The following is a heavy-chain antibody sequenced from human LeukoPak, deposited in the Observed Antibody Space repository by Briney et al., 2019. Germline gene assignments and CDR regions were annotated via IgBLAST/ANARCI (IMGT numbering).Heavy chain of an antibody. CDR2: IKPDGSEK. CDR1: RFTLSNYW. D-gene: IGHD3-3*01. J-gene: IGHJ3*01. V-gene: IGHV3-7*04. Sequence: GALRLSCAASRFTLSNYWMSWVRQAPGKGVAWVANIKPDGSEKYCVDSVKGRFSISRDNVRNTLYLQMNSLRVGDTALYYCARGDFWSGDYTDAFDVWGQGTMVTVSS. CDR3: ARGDFWSGDYTDAFDV.